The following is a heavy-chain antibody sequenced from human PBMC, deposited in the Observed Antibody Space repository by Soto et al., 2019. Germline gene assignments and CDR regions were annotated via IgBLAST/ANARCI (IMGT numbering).Heavy chain of an antibody. CDR3: ARAITRIVVAPGRFDP. D-gene: IGHD3-22*01. V-gene: IGHV4-38-2*01. CDR1: AYSSSIRYC. J-gene: IGHJ5*02. CDR2: IYHSGST. Sequence: LENQSLTCGVSAYSSSIRYCWGLIREPPGKGLEWIGSIYHSGSTYYNPSLKSRVTISVDTSKNQFSLKLSSVTAADTAVYYCARAITRIVVAPGRFDPWGQGTLVTVSS.